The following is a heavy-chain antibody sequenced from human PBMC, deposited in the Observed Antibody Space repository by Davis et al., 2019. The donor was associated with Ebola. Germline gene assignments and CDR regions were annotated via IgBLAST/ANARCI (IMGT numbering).Heavy chain of an antibody. CDR2: ISYDGSNK. D-gene: IGHD5-18*01. J-gene: IGHJ4*02. V-gene: IGHV3-30-3*01. Sequence: PGGSLRLSCAASGFTFSSYAMHWVRQAPGKGLEWVAVISYDGSNKYYADSVKGRFTISRDNSKNTLYLQMNSLRAEDTAVYYCAREKDTAMALWGQGTLVTVSS. CDR1: GFTFSSYA. CDR3: AREKDTAMAL.